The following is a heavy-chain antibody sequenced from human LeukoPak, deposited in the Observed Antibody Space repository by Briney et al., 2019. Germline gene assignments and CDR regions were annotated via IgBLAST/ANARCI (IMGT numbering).Heavy chain of an antibody. CDR2: IYTSGST. Sequence: PSETLSLTCTVSGGSISSYYWSWIRQPPGKGLEWIGYIYTSGSTNYNPSLKSRVTISVDTSKNQFSLKLSSVTAADTAVYYCARDSAGGASLGATTRWFDPWGQGTLVTVSS. D-gene: IGHD1-26*01. J-gene: IGHJ5*02. CDR3: ARDSAGGASLGATTRWFDP. V-gene: IGHV4-4*09. CDR1: GGSISSYY.